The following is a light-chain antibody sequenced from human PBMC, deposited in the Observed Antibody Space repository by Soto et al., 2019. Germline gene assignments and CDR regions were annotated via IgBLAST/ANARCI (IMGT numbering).Light chain of an antibody. V-gene: IGLV3-21*02. CDR2: VDS. CDR3: QVWDGGPDHVV. CDR1: NIGSKS. Sequence: SYELTQPPSMSVAPGQTATITCGGNNIGSKSVQWYQQKSGQAPVLVVYVDSDRPSGIPERFSGSNSGNTATLTISRVEAEDEADYSCQVWDGGPDHVVFGGGTQLTVL. J-gene: IGLJ2*01.